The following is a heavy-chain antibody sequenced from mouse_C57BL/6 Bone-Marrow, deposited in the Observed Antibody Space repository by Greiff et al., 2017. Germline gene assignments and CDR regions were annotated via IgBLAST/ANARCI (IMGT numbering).Heavy chain of an antibody. Sequence: DVKLQESGPELVKPGASVKISCKASGYSFTGYYMNWVQQSPEKSLEWIGEINPSTGGSTYNQKFKAKATLTVDKSSSTAYMQLKSLTSEDSAVYYCARPAYYKGSSFVFGYWGQGTTLTGSS. CDR2: INPSTGGS. D-gene: IGHD1-1*01. V-gene: IGHV1-42*01. J-gene: IGHJ2*01. CDR3: ARPAYYKGSSFVFGY. CDR1: GYSFTGYY.